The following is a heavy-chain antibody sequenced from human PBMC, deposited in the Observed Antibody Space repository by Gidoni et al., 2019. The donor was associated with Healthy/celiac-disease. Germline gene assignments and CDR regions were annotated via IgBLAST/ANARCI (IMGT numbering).Heavy chain of an antibody. CDR2: INAGNGNT. D-gene: IGHD3-3*01. CDR3: ARDDTSFGWYYFDY. CDR1: GYTFTSYA. Sequence: VHLVQSGAEVQKPGASVNGSCEAAGYTFTSYAMHWVRQAPGQSLEWMGWINAGNGNTKYSQKFQGRVTITRDTSASTAYMELSSLRSEDTAVSYCARDDTSFGWYYFDYWGQGTLVTVSS. V-gene: IGHV1-3*01. J-gene: IGHJ4*02.